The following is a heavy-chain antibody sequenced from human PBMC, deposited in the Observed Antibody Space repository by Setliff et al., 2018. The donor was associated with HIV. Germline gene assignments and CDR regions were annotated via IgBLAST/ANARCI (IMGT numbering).Heavy chain of an antibody. CDR1: GGSISSSRYY. V-gene: IGHV4-39*07. CDR2: INHSGNT. D-gene: IGHD1-7*01. CDR3: LLDVPLILRTSPPL. J-gene: IGHJ4*02. Sequence: SETLSLTCTVSGGSISSSRYYWGWIRQPPGKGLEWIGEINHSGNTTYNPSLKSRVTMSVDTTKNQFSLKLNTVTAADTATYYCLLDVPLILRTSPPLWGQGTPVTVSS.